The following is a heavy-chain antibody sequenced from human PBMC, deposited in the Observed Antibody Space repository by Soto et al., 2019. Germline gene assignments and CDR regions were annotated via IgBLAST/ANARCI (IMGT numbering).Heavy chain of an antibody. V-gene: IGHV5-51*01. Sequence: GESLKISCKGSGYSFTSYWIGWVRQMPWKGLERICIIYPGGADTRYSPSFQGPVTISDDKSISTAYLQWSSLKASDTAMYYCARLRSEDGAFDIWGQGTMVNDSS. CDR1: GYSFTSYW. D-gene: IGHD3-10*01. CDR3: ARLRSEDGAFDI. CDR2: IYPGGADT. J-gene: IGHJ3*02.